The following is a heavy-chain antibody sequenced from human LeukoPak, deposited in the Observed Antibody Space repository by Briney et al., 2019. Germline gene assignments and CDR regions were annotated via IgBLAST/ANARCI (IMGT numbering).Heavy chain of an antibody. CDR3: ASAAGAFDM. CDR1: GFTFSSHG. Sequence: GSLRLSCAASGFTFSSHGMHWIRQAPGKGLEWVAVIWSDSSHKYYVDSMKGRCTISRDNSKNMVYLQMNSLRVEDTAVYYCASAAGAFDMWGQGTLVTVSS. J-gene: IGHJ3*02. D-gene: IGHD6-13*01. V-gene: IGHV3-33*01. CDR2: IWSDSSHK.